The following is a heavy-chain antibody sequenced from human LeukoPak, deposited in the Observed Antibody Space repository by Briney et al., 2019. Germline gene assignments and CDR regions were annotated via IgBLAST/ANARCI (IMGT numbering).Heavy chain of an antibody. CDR3: ARDQPHGGHFDY. J-gene: IGHJ4*02. CDR2: INPSGGST. CDR1: GYTFTSYY. D-gene: IGHD4-23*01. Sequence: ASVKVSCKASGYTFTSYYMHWVRQAPGQGLEWMGIINPSGGSTSYAQKFQGRVTMTRDTSTSTVYMELSSRRSEDTAVYYCARDQPHGGHFDYWGQGTLVTVSS. V-gene: IGHV1-46*01.